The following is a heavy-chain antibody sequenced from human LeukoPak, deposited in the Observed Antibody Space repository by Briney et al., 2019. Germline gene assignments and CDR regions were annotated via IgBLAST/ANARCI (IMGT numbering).Heavy chain of an antibody. CDR1: GFTFSSYW. J-gene: IGHJ4*02. CDR2: IKQDGSEK. CDR3: ARDRTRTMVRGVIMGY. D-gene: IGHD3-10*01. Sequence: GGSLRLSRAASGFTFSSYWMSWVRHAPGKGREWVANIKQDGSEKNYVDSVKGRFTISRDNAKNSLYLQMNSLRAEDTAGYYCARDRTRTMVRGVIMGYWGQGTLVTVSS. V-gene: IGHV3-7*03.